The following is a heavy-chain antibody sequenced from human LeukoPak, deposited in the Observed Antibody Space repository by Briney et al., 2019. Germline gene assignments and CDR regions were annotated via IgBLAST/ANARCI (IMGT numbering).Heavy chain of an antibody. V-gene: IGHV4-61*01. CDR2: INYSGST. CDR3: AREGAAPMYYYYMDV. J-gene: IGHJ6*03. D-gene: IGHD2-2*01. Sequence: PSETLSLTCTLSGDYISSSSYYWSWIRQPPGKGLEWIGYINYSGSTNYNPSLKSRVTISLDASKNQFSLKLNSVTAADTAVYYCAREGAAPMYYYYMDVWGKGTTVTVSS. CDR1: GDYISSSSYY.